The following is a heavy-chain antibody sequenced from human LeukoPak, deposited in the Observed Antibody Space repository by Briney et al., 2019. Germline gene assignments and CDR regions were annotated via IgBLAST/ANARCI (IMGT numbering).Heavy chain of an antibody. J-gene: IGHJ6*03. D-gene: IGHD2-2*01. CDR3: ARDTGCSSTSCLYYYMDV. V-gene: IGHV1-2*02. CDR2: MNPDGGGT. CDR1: GYTVTGYY. Sequence: ASVKVSCKASGYTVTGYYMHWVRQAPGHGLEWMGWMNPDGGGTNYAQKFQGRVTMTRDTSISTAYMELSRLRSDDTAVYYCARDTGCSSTSCLYYYMDVWGKGTTVTVSS.